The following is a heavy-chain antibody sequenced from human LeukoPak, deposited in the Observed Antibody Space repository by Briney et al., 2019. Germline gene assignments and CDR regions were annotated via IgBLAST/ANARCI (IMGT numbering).Heavy chain of an antibody. CDR3: ARSLYQLLSMDV. V-gene: IGHV3-9*03. Sequence: PGGSLRLSCAASGFTFDDYAMHWVRQAPGKGLEWVSGISWNSGSIGYADSVKGRFTISRDNSKNTLYLQMGSLRAEDMAVYYCARSLYQLLSMDVWGQGTTVTVSS. CDR1: GFTFDDYA. J-gene: IGHJ6*02. D-gene: IGHD2-2*01. CDR2: ISWNSGSI.